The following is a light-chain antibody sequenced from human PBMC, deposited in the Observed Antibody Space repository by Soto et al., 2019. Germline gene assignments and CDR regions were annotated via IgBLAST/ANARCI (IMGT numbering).Light chain of an antibody. CDR2: GTS. J-gene: IGKJ1*01. CDR1: QSLSSSY. Sequence: EFVLTQSPGTLSLSPGERATLSCRASQSLSSSYLAWYQQKPGQAPRLLIYGTSIRATGIPDRFSGSGSGTDFTLTITRLEPEDFAVYYCQRFGTSPPWTFGQGTKVEFK. CDR3: QRFGTSPPWT. V-gene: IGKV3-20*01.